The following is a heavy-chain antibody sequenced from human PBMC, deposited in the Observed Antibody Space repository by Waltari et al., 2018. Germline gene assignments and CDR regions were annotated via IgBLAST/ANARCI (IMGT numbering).Heavy chain of an antibody. V-gene: IGHV4-39*01. CDR2: MSYTGAT. J-gene: IGHJ3*01. CDR1: GVSITSNRHY. Sequence: QLRLQESGPGPVKPSETLSLTRSVSGVSITSNRHYWGWIRQPPGQGLDWIGTMSYTGATYSSPSLQSRVTLSRDTSKNQLSLKLGSVTAADAAVYYCATYIGASVGMAAFDVWGQGTMVTVSS. CDR3: ATYIGASVGMAAFDV. D-gene: IGHD5-12*01.